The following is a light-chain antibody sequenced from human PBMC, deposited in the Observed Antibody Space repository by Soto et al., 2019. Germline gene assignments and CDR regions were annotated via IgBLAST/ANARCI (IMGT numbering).Light chain of an antibody. Sequence: DIQMTQSPSSLSASVGDRVTITCQATQDISNYLNWYQQKPGKAPKLLIYATSNLQSGVPSRFSGSGSGTDFTLTISSLQPEDFATYYCQQHNSYPLTFGGGTKVDIK. V-gene: IGKV1-39*01. CDR1: QDISNY. CDR3: QQHNSYPLT. CDR2: ATS. J-gene: IGKJ4*01.